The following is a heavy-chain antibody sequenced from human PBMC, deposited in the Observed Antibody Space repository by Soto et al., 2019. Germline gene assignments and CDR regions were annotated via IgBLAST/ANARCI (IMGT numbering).Heavy chain of an antibody. CDR2: INNSGGKT. D-gene: IGHD2-21*02. V-gene: IGHV3-23*01. Sequence: EVQLLESGGGLVQPGGSLRLSCAASGLTFSSYAMSWVRQAPRKGLEWVSSINNSGGKTYYADSVKGRFTISKDNSKNTLYMQMNSLRAEDTAIYYCAKDPAYCGGYCYPTGWFDPWGQGTLVTVSS. CDR3: AKDPAYCGGYCYPTGWFDP. J-gene: IGHJ5*02. CDR1: GLTFSSYA.